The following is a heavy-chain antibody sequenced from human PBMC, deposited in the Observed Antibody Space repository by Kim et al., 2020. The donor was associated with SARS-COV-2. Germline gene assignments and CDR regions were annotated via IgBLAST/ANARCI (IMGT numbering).Heavy chain of an antibody. V-gene: IGHV3-66*01. CDR2: SGGST. Sequence: SGGSTYYADSVKGRFTISRDNAKNTLYLQMNSLRAEDTAVYYCARVSSGYWGQGTPVTVSS. D-gene: IGHD7-27*01. J-gene: IGHJ4*02. CDR3: ARVSSGY.